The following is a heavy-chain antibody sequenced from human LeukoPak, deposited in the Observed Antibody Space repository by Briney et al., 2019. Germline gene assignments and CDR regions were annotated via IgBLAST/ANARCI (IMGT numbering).Heavy chain of an antibody. CDR2: IYYSGST. CDR3: AAPGXXXXXSPXXXYYMDV. D-gene: IGHD1-26*01. V-gene: IGHV4-39*01. J-gene: IGHJ6*03. CDR1: GGSISSSSYY. Sequence: SETLSLTCTVSGGSISSSSYYWGWIRQPPGKGLEWIGSIYYSGSTYYNPSLKSRVTISVDTSKNQFTLKPSSVAAADTAVYYXAAPGXXXXXSPXXXYYMDVWGKGTTVTVS.